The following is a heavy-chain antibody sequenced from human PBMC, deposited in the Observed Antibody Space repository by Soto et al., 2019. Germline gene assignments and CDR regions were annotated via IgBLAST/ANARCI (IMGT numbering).Heavy chain of an antibody. CDR3: ARYFTWPSGFDI. D-gene: IGHD3-9*01. CDR1: GGSVNIGTNY. J-gene: IGHJ3*02. CDR2: IHYSGST. V-gene: IGHV4-61*01. Sequence: PSETLSLTCTVPGGSVNIGTNYWSSIRQPPGKGLEWIGLIHYSGSTNYNPSLKGRVTISVDTSREQFSLRLDSVTAADTAVYYCARYFTWPSGFDIWGQETMVTISS.